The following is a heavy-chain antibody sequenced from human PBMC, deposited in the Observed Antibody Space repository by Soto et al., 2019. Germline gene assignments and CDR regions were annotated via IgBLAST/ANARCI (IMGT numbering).Heavy chain of an antibody. CDR3: ARGPLYDLESGMYWYFDL. V-gene: IGHV1-69*01. CDR1: GASFDSYT. CDR2: IIPIFGTT. Sequence: QVQLVQSGAEVRKSGSSVKVSCKLSGASFDSYTITWVRQAPGQGLEWMGGIIPIFGTTNYAQKFQGRLTITAEGFTTPAYMDVSSLTTEASAVYYCARGPLYDLESGMYWYFDLWGRGTLVTVSS. J-gene: IGHJ2*01. D-gene: IGHD1-26*01.